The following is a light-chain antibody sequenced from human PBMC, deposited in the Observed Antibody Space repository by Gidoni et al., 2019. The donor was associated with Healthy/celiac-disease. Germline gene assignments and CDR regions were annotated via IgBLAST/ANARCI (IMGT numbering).Light chain of an antibody. Sequence: QSALTQPASVSGSPGQSITISCTGTSSDVGSYNLVSWYQQHPGKAPKLMIYEGSKRPSGFSNRFSGSKSGNTASLTISGLQVEDEADYYCCSYAGSSTPYVFGTGTKVTVL. CDR2: EGS. J-gene: IGLJ1*01. V-gene: IGLV2-23*01. CDR3: CSYAGSSTPYV. CDR1: SSDVGSYNL.